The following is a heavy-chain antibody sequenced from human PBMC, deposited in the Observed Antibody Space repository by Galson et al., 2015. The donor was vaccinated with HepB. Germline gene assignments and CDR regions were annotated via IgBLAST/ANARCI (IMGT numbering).Heavy chain of an antibody. D-gene: IGHD3-16*02. CDR2: ITWNSGTL. Sequence: SLRLSCAASGFTFDDCGMSWVRQVPGKGLEWVTSITWNSGTLDYANSVKGRFTISRDNAKYSLYLQMNSLRPEDTALYYCVRRRYFHYFDFWGQGTLVTVSS. CDR3: VRRRYFHYFDF. J-gene: IGHJ4*02. V-gene: IGHV3-9*01. CDR1: GFTFDDCG.